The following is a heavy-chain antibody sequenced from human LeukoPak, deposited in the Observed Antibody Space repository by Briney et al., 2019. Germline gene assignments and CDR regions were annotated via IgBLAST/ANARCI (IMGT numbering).Heavy chain of an antibody. V-gene: IGHV4-34*01. CDR1: GGSFSGYY. Sequence: SETLSLTCAVYGGSFSGYYWSWIRQPPGKGLEWTGEIIHSGSTNYNPSLKSRVTTSVDTSKNPFSLKLSSVTAADTAVYYCARGLSPRINMVRGVRPPFRGVFDYWGQGTLVTVSS. CDR2: IIHSGST. J-gene: IGHJ4*02. CDR3: ARGLSPRINMVRGVRPPFRGVFDY. D-gene: IGHD3-10*01.